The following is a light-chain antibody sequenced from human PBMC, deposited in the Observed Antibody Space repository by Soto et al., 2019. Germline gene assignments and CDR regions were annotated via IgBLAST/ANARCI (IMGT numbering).Light chain of an antibody. Sequence: EIVMTQSPATLSVSPGERATVSCRASQSVSVYLAWYQQKPGQAPRLLISDASDRAAGVPVRFSGSGSGTDFTLTISSLEPEDFAVYFCQQRNDWPWTFGQGTKVDIK. CDR2: DAS. V-gene: IGKV3-11*01. CDR1: QSVSVY. J-gene: IGKJ1*01. CDR3: QQRNDWPWT.